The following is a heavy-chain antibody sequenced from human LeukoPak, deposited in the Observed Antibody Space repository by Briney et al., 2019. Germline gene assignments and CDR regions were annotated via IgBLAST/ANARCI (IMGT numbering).Heavy chain of an antibody. V-gene: IGHV4-39*07. CDR3: TNILILTGYFYDY. CDR2: IHYSGST. J-gene: IGHJ4*02. CDR1: GGSISSSSYY. D-gene: IGHD3-9*01. Sequence: SETLSLTCTVSGGSISSSSYYWVWIRQSPGKGLEWIGSIHYSGSTYYNPSLKSRVTISIDTSKNQFSLKLSSMTAADTAVYYCTNILILTGYFYDYWGQGTLVTVSS.